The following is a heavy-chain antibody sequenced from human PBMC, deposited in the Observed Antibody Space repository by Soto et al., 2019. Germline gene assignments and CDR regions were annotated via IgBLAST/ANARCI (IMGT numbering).Heavy chain of an antibody. Sequence: ASVKVSCKASGYTFTGYYMHWVRQAPGQGLEWMGWINPNSGGTNCAQKFQGWVTMTRDTSISTAYMELSRLRSDDTAVYYCARADTYYYDSSGYFVFDYWGQGTLVTVSS. CDR1: GYTFTGYY. CDR2: INPNSGGT. V-gene: IGHV1-2*04. CDR3: ARADTYYYDSSGYFVFDY. D-gene: IGHD3-22*01. J-gene: IGHJ4*02.